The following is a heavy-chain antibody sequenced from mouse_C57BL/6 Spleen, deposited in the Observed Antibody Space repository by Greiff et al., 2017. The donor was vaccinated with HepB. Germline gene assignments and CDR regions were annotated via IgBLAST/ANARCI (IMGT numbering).Heavy chain of an antibody. J-gene: IGHJ4*01. V-gene: IGHV1-26*01. CDR3: ARSEWYYAMDY. CDR2: INPNNGGT. CDR1: GYTFTDYY. Sequence: EVQLQQSGPELVKPGASVKISCKASGYTFTDYYMNWVKQSHGKSLEWIGDINPNNGGTSYNQKFKGKATLTVDKSSSTAYMELRSLTSEDSAVYYCARSEWYYAMDYWGQGTSVTVSS.